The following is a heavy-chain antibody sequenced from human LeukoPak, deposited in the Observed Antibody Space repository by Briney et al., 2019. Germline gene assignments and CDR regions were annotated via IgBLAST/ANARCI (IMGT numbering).Heavy chain of an antibody. CDR3: ARHGSEYQLNYYGMDV. J-gene: IGHJ6*02. CDR2: IYYSGST. D-gene: IGHD2-2*01. CDR1: GGSISSSSYY. Sequence: KPSETLSPTCTVSGGSISSSSYYWGWIRQPPGKGLEWIGSIYYSGSTYYNPSLKSRVTISVDTSKNQFSLKLSSVTAADTAVYYCARHGSEYQLNYYGMDVWGQGTTVTVSS. V-gene: IGHV4-39*01.